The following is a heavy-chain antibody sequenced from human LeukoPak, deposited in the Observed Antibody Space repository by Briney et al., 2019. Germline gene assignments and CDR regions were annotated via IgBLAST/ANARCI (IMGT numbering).Heavy chain of an antibody. V-gene: IGHV1-2*02. J-gene: IGHJ5*02. CDR1: GYTFTGYY. Sequence: ASVKVSCKASGYTFTGYYMHWVRQAPGQGLEWMGWINPNSGGTNYAQKFQDRVTMTRDTSISTAYMELSRLRSDDTAVYYCARERLQRRITMIVVVPPEIDPWGQGTLVTVSS. CDR2: INPNSGGT. D-gene: IGHD3-22*01. CDR3: ARERLQRRITMIVVVPPEIDP.